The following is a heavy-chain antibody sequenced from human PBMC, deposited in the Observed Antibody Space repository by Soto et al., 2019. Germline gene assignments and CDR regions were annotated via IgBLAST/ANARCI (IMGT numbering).Heavy chain of an antibody. CDR3: ARDDYYDSSGYRGTFDI. J-gene: IGHJ3*02. D-gene: IGHD3-22*01. CDR1: GYTLTELS. Sequence: SVKVSCKVSGYTLTELSMHWVRQAPGKGLEWIGGIIPIFGTAIYAQKFQGRVTITADESTSTAYMELRSLRSDDTAVYYCARDDYYDSSGYRGTFDIWGQGTMVTVSS. CDR2: IIPIFGTA. V-gene: IGHV1-69*13.